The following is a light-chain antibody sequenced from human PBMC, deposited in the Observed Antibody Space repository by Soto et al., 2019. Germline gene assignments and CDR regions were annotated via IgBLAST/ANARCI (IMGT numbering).Light chain of an antibody. J-gene: IGLJ2*01. Sequence: QSALTQPASVSGSPGQSITISCTGTSSDVGAHKFVSWFQQHPGKAPKLIMYEGSYRPSGVSNRFSGSKSGNTASLTILGLRSEDEADYYCSSRTTTTTVVFGGGTKVTVL. CDR1: SSDVGAHKF. CDR2: EGS. V-gene: IGLV2-14*01. CDR3: SSRTTTTTVV.